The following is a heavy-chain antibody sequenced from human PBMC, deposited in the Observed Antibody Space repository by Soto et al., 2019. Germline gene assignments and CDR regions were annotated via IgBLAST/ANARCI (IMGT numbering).Heavy chain of an antibody. J-gene: IGHJ4*02. CDR2: MSYDGRHK. V-gene: IGHV3-30*18. Sequence: QVQLVESGGGVVQPGRSLRLSCAASGFSFSNYGMHWVRQAPGKGLEWVAMMSYDGRHKFHADSVKGRFTVSRDNSKNTVYLRMNSLSVEDTDVYYCANSGAENYDILTGYYSWGQGTLVTVSS. D-gene: IGHD3-9*01. CDR3: ANSGAENYDILTGYYS. CDR1: GFSFSNYG.